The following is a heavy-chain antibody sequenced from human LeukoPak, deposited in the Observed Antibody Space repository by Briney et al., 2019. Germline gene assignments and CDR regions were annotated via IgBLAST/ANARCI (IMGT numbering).Heavy chain of an antibody. CDR3: AGVLDVLRYFDWLDY. CDR1: GYTFTGYY. CDR2: INPNSGGT. V-gene: IGHV1-2*02. D-gene: IGHD3-9*01. J-gene: IGHJ4*02. Sequence: ASVKVSCKASGYTFTGYYMHWVRQAPGQGLEWMGWINPNSGGTNYAQKFQGRVTMTRDTSISTAYMELSRLRSDDTAVYYCAGVLDVLRYFDWLDYWGQGTLVTVSS.